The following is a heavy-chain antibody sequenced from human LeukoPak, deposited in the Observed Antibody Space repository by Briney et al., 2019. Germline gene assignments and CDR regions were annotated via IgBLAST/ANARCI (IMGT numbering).Heavy chain of an antibody. J-gene: IGHJ4*02. CDR2: IYYSGST. Sequence: PSETLSLTCTVSGGSISSYYWSWIRQPPGKGLEWIGYIYYSGSTNYNPSLKSRVTISVDTSKNQFSLKLSSVTAADTAVYYCARDNYYDSSGDSGYFDYWGQGTLVTVSS. D-gene: IGHD3-22*01. V-gene: IGHV4-59*12. CDR1: GGSISSYY. CDR3: ARDNYYDSSGDSGYFDY.